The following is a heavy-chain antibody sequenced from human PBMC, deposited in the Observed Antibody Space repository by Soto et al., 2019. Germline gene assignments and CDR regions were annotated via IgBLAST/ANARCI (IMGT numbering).Heavy chain of an antibody. J-gene: IGHJ5*02. CDR2: ISYDGSIE. Sequence: QVQLVESGGGVVQPGRSLRLSCAASGFTFKSYGMHWFRQAPGKGLEWVAVISYDGSIEYYGDSVKGRFTISRDNSKNTLYLQMNSLRAEDTAVYYCAKDVGYCSGGRCYPHNWFDPWGQGTLVTVSS. D-gene: IGHD2-15*01. CDR1: GFTFKSYG. CDR3: AKDVGYCSGGRCYPHNWFDP. V-gene: IGHV3-30*18.